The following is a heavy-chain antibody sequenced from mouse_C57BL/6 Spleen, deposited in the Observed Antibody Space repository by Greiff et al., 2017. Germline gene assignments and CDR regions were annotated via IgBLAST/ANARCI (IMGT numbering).Heavy chain of an antibody. V-gene: IGHV1-82*01. CDR1: GYAFSSSW. CDR3: ARYGNYPRRYFDV. J-gene: IGHJ1*03. D-gene: IGHD2-1*01. Sequence: VQLQESGPELVKPGASVKISCKASGYAFSSSWMNWVKQRPGKGLEWIGRIYPGDGDTNYNGKFKGKATLTADKSSSTAYMQLSSLTSEDSAVYFCARYGNYPRRYFDVWGTGTTVTVSS. CDR2: IYPGDGDT.